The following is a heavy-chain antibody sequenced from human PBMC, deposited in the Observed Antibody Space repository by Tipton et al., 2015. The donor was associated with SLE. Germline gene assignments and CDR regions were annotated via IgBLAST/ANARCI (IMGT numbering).Heavy chain of an antibody. J-gene: IGHJ4*02. CDR2: INHSGST. D-gene: IGHD3-22*01. CDR3: ARESNYYDSSGYYGH. Sequence: TLSLTCAVYGGSFSGYYWSWIRQPPGKGLEWIGEINHSGSTNYNPSLKSRVTIPVDTSKNQFSLKLSSVTAADTAVYYCARESNYYDSSGYYGHWGQGTLVTVSS. CDR1: GGSFSGYY. V-gene: IGHV4-34*01.